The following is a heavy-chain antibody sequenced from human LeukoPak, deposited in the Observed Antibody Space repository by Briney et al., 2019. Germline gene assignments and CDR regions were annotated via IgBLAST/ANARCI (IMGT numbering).Heavy chain of an antibody. CDR2: IYFSGST. D-gene: IGHD3-9*01. V-gene: IGHV4-59*08. CDR1: GGSISSYY. CDR3: ARHRDYDILTGIGY. Sequence: SETLSLTCTISGGSISSYYWNWIRQPPGKGLEWIGYIYFSGSTNYNPSLKSRVTISVDTSKNQFSLILSSVTAADTAVYYCARHRDYDILTGIGYWGQGTLVTVSS. J-gene: IGHJ4*02.